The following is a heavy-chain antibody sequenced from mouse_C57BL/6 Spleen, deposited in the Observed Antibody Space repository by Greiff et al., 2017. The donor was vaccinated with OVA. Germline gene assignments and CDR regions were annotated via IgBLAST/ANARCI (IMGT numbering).Heavy chain of an antibody. CDR3: AREGYLWFAY. J-gene: IGHJ3*01. Sequence: EVQLQQSGPELVKPGASVKISCKASGYTFTDYYMNWVKQSHGKSLEWIGDINPNNGGTSYNQKFKGKATLTVDKSSSTAYMELRSLTSEDSAVYYCAREGYLWFAYWGQGTLVTVSA. CDR1: GYTFTDYY. CDR2: INPNNGGT. D-gene: IGHD2-2*01. V-gene: IGHV1-26*01.